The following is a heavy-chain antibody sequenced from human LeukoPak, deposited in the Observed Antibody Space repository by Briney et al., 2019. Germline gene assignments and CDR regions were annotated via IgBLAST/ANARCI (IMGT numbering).Heavy chain of an antibody. CDR1: GGSISSYY. Sequence: SETLSLTCSVSGGSISSYYWSWIRQPPGKGLEWIGYIYYSGSTNYNPSLKGRVTISADTSKNQFSLKLSSVTAADTAMYYCARRGYSSGSYYFDYWGQGALVTVAS. V-gene: IGHV4-59*08. CDR2: IYYSGST. CDR3: ARRGYSSGSYYFDY. J-gene: IGHJ4*02. D-gene: IGHD6-19*01.